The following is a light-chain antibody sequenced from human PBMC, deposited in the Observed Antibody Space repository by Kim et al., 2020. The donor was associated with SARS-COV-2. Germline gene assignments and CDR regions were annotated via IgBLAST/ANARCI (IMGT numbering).Light chain of an antibody. CDR3: QQYGSSPIT. J-gene: IGKJ5*01. CDR2: GAS. Sequence: EIVLTQSPGTLSLSPGEGATLSCRASQSVSSNYLAWHQQKPGQAPRLLIYGASNRATGIPDRFSGSGSGTDFTLTISRLEPEDFAVYYCQQYGSSPITFGQGTRLEIK. V-gene: IGKV3-20*01. CDR1: QSVSSNY.